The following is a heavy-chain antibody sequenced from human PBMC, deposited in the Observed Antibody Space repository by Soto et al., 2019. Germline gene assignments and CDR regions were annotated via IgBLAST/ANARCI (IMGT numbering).Heavy chain of an antibody. CDR2: INPSGGST. D-gene: IGHD3-10*01. J-gene: IGHJ5*02. V-gene: IGHV1-46*03. CDR1: GYTFTSYY. CDR3: ATSMVRGPAHSFYGVYRDQSSWFDP. Sequence: GASVKVSCKASGYTFTSYYMHWVRQAPGQGLEWMGIINPSGGSTSYAQKFQGRVTMTRDTSTSTVYMELSSLRSEDTAVYYCATSMVRGPAHSFYGVYRDQSSWFDPWGQGTLVTVSS.